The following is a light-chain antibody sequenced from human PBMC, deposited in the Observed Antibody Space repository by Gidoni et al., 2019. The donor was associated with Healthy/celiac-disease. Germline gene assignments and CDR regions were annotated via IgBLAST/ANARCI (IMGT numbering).Light chain of an antibody. CDR2: GAS. Sequence: EIVLTQSPGPLSLSPWERATLSCRASQSVSSSYLAWYQQTPGQAPRLLIYGASSRATGIPDRFSGSGSGTDFTLTISRLEPEDFAVYYCQQYGSSPMYTFGQGTKLEIK. CDR3: QQYGSSPMYT. J-gene: IGKJ2*01. V-gene: IGKV3-20*01. CDR1: QSVSSSY.